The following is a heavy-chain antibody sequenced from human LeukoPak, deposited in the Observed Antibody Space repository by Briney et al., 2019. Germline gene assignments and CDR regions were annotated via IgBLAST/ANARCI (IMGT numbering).Heavy chain of an antibody. V-gene: IGHV1-18*01. CDR3: ARATYCGGDCYRNDAFDI. CDR2: ISAYNGNT. D-gene: IGHD2-21*02. Sequence: GASVKVSCKASGYTFTNYNINWVRQVPGQGLEWMGWISAYNGNTNYAQKLQGRVTMTTDTSTSTAYMELRSLRSDDTAVYYCARATYCGGDCYRNDAFDIWGQGTMVTVSS. CDR1: GYTFTNYN. J-gene: IGHJ3*02.